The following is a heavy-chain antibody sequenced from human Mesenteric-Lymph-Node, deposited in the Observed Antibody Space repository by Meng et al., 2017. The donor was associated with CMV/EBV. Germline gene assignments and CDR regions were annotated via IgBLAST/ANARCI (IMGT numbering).Heavy chain of an antibody. Sequence: GESLKISCVASGFTFSTYEMNWVRQAPGEGLEWVSYISAGGTTTYYADSVKGRFTISRDNAKNSLYLQMNSLRAEDTAVYYCARDTVVRIHYFDYWGQGTLVTVSS. CDR2: ISAGGTTT. V-gene: IGHV3-48*03. CDR1: GFTFSTYE. D-gene: IGHD3-10*01. J-gene: IGHJ4*02. CDR3: ARDTVVRIHYFDY.